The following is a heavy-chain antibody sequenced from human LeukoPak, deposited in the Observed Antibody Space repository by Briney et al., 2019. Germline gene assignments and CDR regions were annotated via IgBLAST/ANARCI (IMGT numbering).Heavy chain of an antibody. Sequence: ASVEVSCKASGYTFTGYYMHWVRQAPGQGLEWMGWINPNSGGTNYEQKFQGRVTMTRDTSISTAYMELSRLRSDDTAVYYCATLRRYCSGGSCSPWFDPWGQGTLVTVSS. CDR2: INPNSGGT. V-gene: IGHV1-2*02. CDR3: ATLRRYCSGGSCSPWFDP. J-gene: IGHJ5*02. D-gene: IGHD2-15*01. CDR1: GYTFTGYY.